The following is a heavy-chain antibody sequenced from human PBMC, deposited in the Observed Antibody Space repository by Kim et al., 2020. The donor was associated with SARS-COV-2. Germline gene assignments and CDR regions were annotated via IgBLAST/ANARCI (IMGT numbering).Heavy chain of an antibody. D-gene: IGHD6-19*01. Sequence: GGSLRLSCAASGFVFSSYGMSWVRQAPGKGLEWVANIKQDGSEKYYVDSVKGRFAISRDNAKNSVYLQMNSLTAEDTAVYYCGRGQWLAGGGQGTLVTVSS. V-gene: IGHV3-7*03. CDR1: GFVFSSYG. J-gene: IGHJ4*02. CDR3: GRGQWLAG. CDR2: IKQDGSEK.